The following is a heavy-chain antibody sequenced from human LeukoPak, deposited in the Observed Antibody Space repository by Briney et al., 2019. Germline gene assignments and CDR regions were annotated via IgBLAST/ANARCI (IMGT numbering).Heavy chain of an antibody. CDR2: IYYSGST. J-gene: IGHJ4*02. V-gene: IGHV4-31*03. CDR1: GGAISSGGYY. D-gene: IGHD1-1*01. CDR3: ARGPGQLVEDY. Sequence: SETLSLTCTVSGGAISSGGYYWSWIRQHPGKGLEWIGYIYYSGSTYYNPSLKSRVTISVDTSKNQFSLKLSSVTAADTAVYYCARGPGQLVEDYWGQGTLVTVSS.